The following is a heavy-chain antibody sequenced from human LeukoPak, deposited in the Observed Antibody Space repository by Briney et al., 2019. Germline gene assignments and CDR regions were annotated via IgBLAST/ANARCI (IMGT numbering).Heavy chain of an antibody. D-gene: IGHD3-22*01. CDR3: AGGSLHPFYDSRAKPLDY. J-gene: IGHJ4*02. CDR1: GFTFSIYA. CDR2: MSGSGGST. V-gene: IGHV3-23*01. Sequence: GGSLRLSCAASGFTFSIYAMSWVRQAPGKGLEWVSAMSGSGGSTYYADSVKGRFTISRENAKNSLYLQMNSLRAGDTAVYYCAGGSLHPFYDSRAKPLDYWGQGTLVTVSS.